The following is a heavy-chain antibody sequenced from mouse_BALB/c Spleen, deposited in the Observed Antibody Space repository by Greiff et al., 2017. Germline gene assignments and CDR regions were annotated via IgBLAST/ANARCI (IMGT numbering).Heavy chain of an antibody. D-gene: IGHD1-1*01. V-gene: IGHV5-6-3*01. CDR3: ARNSYGTWFAY. J-gene: IGHJ3*01. CDR1: GFTFSSYG. CDR2: INSNGGST. Sequence: EVHLVESGGGLVQPGGSLKLSCAASGFTFSSYGMSWVRQTPDKRLELVATINSNGGSTYYPDSVKGRFTISRDNAKNTLYLQMSSLKSEDTAMYYCARNSYGTWFAYWGQGTLVTVSA.